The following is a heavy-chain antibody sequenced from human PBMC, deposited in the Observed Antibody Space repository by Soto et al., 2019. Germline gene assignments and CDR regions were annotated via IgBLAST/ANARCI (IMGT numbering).Heavy chain of an antibody. Sequence: GGSLRLSCAASGFTFSSYAMSWVRQAPGKGLEWVSAISGSGGSTYYADSVKGRFTISRDNSKNTLYLQMNSLRAEDTAVYYCANHIGSTTDYYYYMDVWGKGTTVTVSS. CDR3: ANHIGSTTDYYYYMDV. CDR2: ISGSGGST. J-gene: IGHJ6*03. D-gene: IGHD4-4*01. V-gene: IGHV3-23*01. CDR1: GFTFSSYA.